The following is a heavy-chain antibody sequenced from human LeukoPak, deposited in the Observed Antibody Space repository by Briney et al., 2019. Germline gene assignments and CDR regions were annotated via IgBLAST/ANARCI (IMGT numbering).Heavy chain of an antibody. Sequence: GGSLRLSCAASGFTFSSYSMNWVRQDPGKGLEWVSSISSSSSYIYYADSLKGRFTISRDNAKNSLYLQMNSLRAEDTAVYYCARELGQYSSSPSFDYWGQGTLVTVSS. J-gene: IGHJ4*02. D-gene: IGHD6-13*01. V-gene: IGHV3-21*01. CDR2: ISSSSSYI. CDR1: GFTFSSYS. CDR3: ARELGQYSSSPSFDY.